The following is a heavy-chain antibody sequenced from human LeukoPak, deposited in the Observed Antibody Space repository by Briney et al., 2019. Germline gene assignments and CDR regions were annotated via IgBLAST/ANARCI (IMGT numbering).Heavy chain of an antibody. CDR3: AKGISIYSYFDN. Sequence: SVKVSCKASGGTFSSYAISWVRQAPGQGLEWMGGIIPIFGTANYAQKFQGRVTITADESTSTAYMELSSLRSEDTAVYYCAKGISIYSYFDNWGQGTLVTVSS. V-gene: IGHV1-69*13. J-gene: IGHJ4*02. CDR2: IIPIFGTA. D-gene: IGHD3-16*02. CDR1: GGTFSSYA.